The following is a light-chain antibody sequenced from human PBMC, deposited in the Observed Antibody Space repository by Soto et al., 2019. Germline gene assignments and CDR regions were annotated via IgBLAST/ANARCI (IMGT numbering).Light chain of an antibody. J-gene: IGKJ1*01. CDR3: QQYGDSPGT. Sequence: EILFAQSPATLFLSPGERLTLSCRASPTVTSNYLAWYQQRPGQAPRLLIYGASNTATGVPDRFSGSGSGTDFTLIISRLEPEDFAVYFCQQYGDSPGTFGQGTKVDIK. V-gene: IGKV3-20*01. CDR1: PTVTSNY. CDR2: GAS.